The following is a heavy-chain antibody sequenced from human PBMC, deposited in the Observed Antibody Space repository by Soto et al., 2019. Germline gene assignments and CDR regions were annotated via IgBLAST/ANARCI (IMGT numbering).Heavy chain of an antibody. CDR2: VDHSGST. D-gene: IGHD3-3*01. J-gene: IGHJ6*02. Sequence: LSGTCALYRGSFSGYHWSWFRQPPGTGLEWVGEVDHSGSTNYSQYHKRRVTISVDTSKNQLSLKLSSVAAADTAVYYCARGWRGYVPSYYYYGMDVWGQGTTVTVSS. CDR1: RGSFSGYH. V-gene: IGHV4-34*01. CDR3: ARGWRGYVPSYYYYGMDV.